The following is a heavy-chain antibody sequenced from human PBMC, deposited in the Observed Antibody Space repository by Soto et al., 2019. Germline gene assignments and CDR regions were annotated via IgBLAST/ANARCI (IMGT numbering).Heavy chain of an antibody. V-gene: IGHV1-2*02. Sequence: RASVKVSCKASGYTFTAYYIHWVRQAPGQGLEWMGWINPNGGGTNYAQRFQGRVTMTRDTSINTAYMELTRLTSDDTAVYYCARAVHTMIQGVRFRVDQWGQGALVTVSS. CDR2: INPNGGGT. J-gene: IGHJ4*02. CDR1: GYTFTAYY. CDR3: ARAVHTMIQGVRFRVDQ. D-gene: IGHD3-10*01.